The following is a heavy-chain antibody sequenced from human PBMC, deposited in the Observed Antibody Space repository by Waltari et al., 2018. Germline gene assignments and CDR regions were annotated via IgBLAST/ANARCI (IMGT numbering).Heavy chain of an antibody. CDR2: LRNTGGT. Sequence: HVQLQESGPGLVKPSETLSLTGPVSGAFPSDYHWTWIRPAPGKGLEWIAYLRNTGGTKCTPSLESRVTVSAVTSKKQFSLRLTSVTAADTAVYYCARLPTKYYDSIGWGFFDQWGQGILVTVSS. CDR1: GAFPSDYH. V-gene: IGHV4-59*08. D-gene: IGHD3-22*01. J-gene: IGHJ4*02. CDR3: ARLPTKYYDSIGWGFFDQ.